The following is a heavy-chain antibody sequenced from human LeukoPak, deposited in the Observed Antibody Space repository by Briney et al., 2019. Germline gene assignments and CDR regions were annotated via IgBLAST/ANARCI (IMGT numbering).Heavy chain of an antibody. V-gene: IGHV3-53*01. J-gene: IGHJ4*02. CDR1: GFTVSSNY. CDR2: IYSGCST. Sequence: GGSLRLSCAASGFTVSSNYMSWVRQAPGKGLEWVSVIYSGCSTYYADSVKGRFTISRDNSKNTLYLQMNSLRAEDTAVYYCASDYGSGSFPYWGQGTLVTVSS. CDR3: ASDYGSGSFPY. D-gene: IGHD3-10*01.